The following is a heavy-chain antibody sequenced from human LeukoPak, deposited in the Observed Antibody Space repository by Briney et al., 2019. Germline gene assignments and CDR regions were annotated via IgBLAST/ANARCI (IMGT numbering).Heavy chain of an antibody. Sequence: GASVKVSCKASGGTFNSFAFSWVRQAPGQGLEWMGGIILIFGTRNYAQKFQGRVTITADESTSTAYMELSSLRSEDTAVYYCARDGGGLDYWGQGTLVTISS. CDR1: GGTFNSFA. V-gene: IGHV1-69*13. CDR3: ARDGGGLDY. J-gene: IGHJ4*02. D-gene: IGHD3-16*01. CDR2: IILIFGTR.